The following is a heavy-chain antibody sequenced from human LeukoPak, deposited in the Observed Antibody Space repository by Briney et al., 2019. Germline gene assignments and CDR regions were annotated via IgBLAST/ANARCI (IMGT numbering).Heavy chain of an antibody. CDR2: INWNGGST. V-gene: IGHV3-20*04. D-gene: IGHD6-19*01. CDR1: GFTFDDYG. CDR3: ARPPSSGPEFVY. J-gene: IGHJ4*02. Sequence: GGSLRLSCAASGFTFDDYGMSWVRQAPGKGLEWVSGINWNGGSTGYADSVKGRFTISRDNAKNSLYLQMNSLRAEDTAVYYCARPPSSGPEFVYWGQGTLVTVSS.